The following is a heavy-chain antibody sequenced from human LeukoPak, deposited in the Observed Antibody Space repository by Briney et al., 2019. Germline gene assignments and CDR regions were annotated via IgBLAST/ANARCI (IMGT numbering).Heavy chain of an antibody. D-gene: IGHD2-21*02. CDR2: INPSGGST. J-gene: IGHJ5*02. Sequence: ASVKVSCKASGYTFTSYYMHWVRQAPGQGLEWMGIINPSGGSTSYAQKFQGRVTMTRDMSTSTVYMELSSLRSEDTAVYYCARDGSVVVTAAWFDPWGQGTLVTVSS. CDR1: GYTFTSYY. V-gene: IGHV1-46*01. CDR3: ARDGSVVVTAAWFDP.